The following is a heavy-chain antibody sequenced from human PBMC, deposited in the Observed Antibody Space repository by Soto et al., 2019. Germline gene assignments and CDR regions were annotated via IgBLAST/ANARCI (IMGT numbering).Heavy chain of an antibody. D-gene: IGHD3-10*01. Sequence: QVQLVQSGDEVKKPGSSVKVSCKASGGTFSSYAISWVRQAPGQGLEWMGGIIPICGTANYAQKCQGRVTITADESTSTAYMELSSLRSDDTAVYYCARMTVLLSFDPWGQGTLVTVSS. CDR1: GGTFSSYA. V-gene: IGHV1-69*01. J-gene: IGHJ5*02. CDR2: IIPICGTA. CDR3: ARMTVLLSFDP.